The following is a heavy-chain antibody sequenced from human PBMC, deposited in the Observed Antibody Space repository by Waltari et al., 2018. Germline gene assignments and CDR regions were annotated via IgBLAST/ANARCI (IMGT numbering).Heavy chain of an antibody. D-gene: IGHD3-3*01. CDR1: GGSISSYY. V-gene: IGHV4-4*07. CDR3: ARDRGIEIFWSGYYNSGRGSNWFDP. CDR2: IYTSGST. J-gene: IGHJ5*02. Sequence: QVQLQESGPGLVKPSETLSLTCTVSGGSISSYYWSWIRQPAGKGLEWIGRIYTSGSTNYNPSLKSRVTMSVDTSKNQFSLKLSSVTAADTAVYYCARDRGIEIFWSGYYNSGRGSNWFDPWGQGTLVTVSS.